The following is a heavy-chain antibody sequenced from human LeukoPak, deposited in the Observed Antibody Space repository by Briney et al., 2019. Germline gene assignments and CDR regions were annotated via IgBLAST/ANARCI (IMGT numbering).Heavy chain of an antibody. CDR1: GFTFSSYA. Sequence: PGGSLRLSCAASGFTFSSYAMHWVRQAPGKGLEWVAVISYDGNNKYYADSVKGRFTISRDNSKNTLYLQMNSLRAEDTAVYYCARDGEVYYYDSSGYYFDYWGQGTLVTVSS. CDR3: ARDGEVYYYDSSGYYFDY. V-gene: IGHV3-30-3*01. D-gene: IGHD3-22*01. CDR2: ISYDGNNK. J-gene: IGHJ4*02.